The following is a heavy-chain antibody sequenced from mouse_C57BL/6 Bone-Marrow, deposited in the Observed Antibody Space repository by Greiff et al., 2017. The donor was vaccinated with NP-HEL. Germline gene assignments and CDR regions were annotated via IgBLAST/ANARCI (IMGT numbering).Heavy chain of an antibody. CDR3: AKNQAQGYYAMDY. Sequence: QVQLKESGPGLVQPSQSLSITCTASGSPLTSYGVHWVRQSPGKGLEWLGVIGRGGSTDYNAAFMSRLSITKDNSKSQVFFKMNSLQADDTAIYYCAKNQAQGYYAMDYWGQGTSVTVSS. CDR1: GSPLTSYG. J-gene: IGHJ4*01. D-gene: IGHD3-2*02. CDR2: IGRGGST. V-gene: IGHV2-5*01.